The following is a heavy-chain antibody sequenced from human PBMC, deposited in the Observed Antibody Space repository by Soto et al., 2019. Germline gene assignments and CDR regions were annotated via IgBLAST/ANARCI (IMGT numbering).Heavy chain of an antibody. CDR3: AKLGTMGVFDN. D-gene: IGHD1-1*01. J-gene: IGHJ4*02. Sequence: ESGGGLVPPGGSLRLSCAASGFTFRSYAMSWVRQAPGEGLEWLAGITFRGDNTYYADSVKGRFTLSRDNSRNRLDLQMNSLKVEDTALYYCAKLGTMGVFDNWGQGTLLTVSS. CDR1: GFTFRSYA. V-gene: IGHV3-23*01. CDR2: ITFRGDNT.